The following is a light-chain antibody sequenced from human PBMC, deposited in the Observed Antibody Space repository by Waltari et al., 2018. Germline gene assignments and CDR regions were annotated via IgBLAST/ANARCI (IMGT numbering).Light chain of an antibody. CDR3: QQLHTYPYT. Sequence: DIQLTQSPSFLSASVGERVTITCRASQGISSYLAWYQQEPGKAPKLLISSASTLQSGVPSRFSGSGSGTAFTLTISSLQPEDFAAYYCQQLHTYPYTFGQGTKVEIK. J-gene: IGKJ2*01. CDR2: SAS. V-gene: IGKV1-9*01. CDR1: QGISSY.